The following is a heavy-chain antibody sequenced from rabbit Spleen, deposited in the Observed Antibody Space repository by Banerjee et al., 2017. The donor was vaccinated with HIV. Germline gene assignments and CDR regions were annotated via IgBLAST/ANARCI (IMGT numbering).Heavy chain of an antibody. D-gene: IGHD1-1*01. Sequence: QEQLVESGGGLVKPEGSLTLTCTASGLDFSSSYWICWVRQAPGKGLEWIACIYAGNNGYNYYASWAKGRFTISKTSSTTVTLQMSSLTAADTATYFCARNYVSAFDPWGPGTLVTVS. V-gene: IGHV1S45*01. CDR3: ARNYVSAFDP. J-gene: IGHJ2*01. CDR1: GLDFSSSYW. CDR2: IYAGNNGYN.